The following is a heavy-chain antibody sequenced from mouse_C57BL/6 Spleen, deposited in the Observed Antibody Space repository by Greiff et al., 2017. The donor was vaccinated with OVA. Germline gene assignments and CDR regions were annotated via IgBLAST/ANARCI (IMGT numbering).Heavy chain of an antibody. CDR1: GFTFSDYG. Sequence: EVKLVESGGGLVKPGGSLKLSCAASGFTFSDYGMHWVRQAPEKGLEWVAYISSGSSTINYADTVKGRFTITRDNAKNTLFLQMTRLRSEDTAMYYCATVVAKDFDYWGQGTTLTVSS. J-gene: IGHJ2*01. CDR2: ISSGSSTI. V-gene: IGHV5-17*01. CDR3: ATVVAKDFDY. D-gene: IGHD1-1*01.